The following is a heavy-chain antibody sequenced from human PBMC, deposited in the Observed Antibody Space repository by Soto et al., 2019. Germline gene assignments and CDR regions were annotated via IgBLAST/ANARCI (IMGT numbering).Heavy chain of an antibody. J-gene: IGHJ5*02. CDR3: ATSNWFDP. Sequence: QLQLQESGPGLVKPSETLSLTCTVSGGSISSSGYYWGWIRQPPGKGREWIGTIYYSGSTYYNPSLKSRVTRSVDTSKNKFSLKLSSVTAADTAVYYCATSNWFDPWGQGTLVTVS. CDR1: GGSISSSGYY. V-gene: IGHV4-39*01. CDR2: IYYSGST.